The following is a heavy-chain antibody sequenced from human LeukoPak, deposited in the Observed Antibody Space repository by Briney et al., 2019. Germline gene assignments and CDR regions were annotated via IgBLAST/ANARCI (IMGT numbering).Heavy chain of an antibody. CDR1: GGSISSSSYY. J-gene: IGHJ3*02. CDR2: IYYSGST. Sequence: SETLSLTCTVSGGSISSSSYYWGWIRQPPGKGLERIGSIYYSGSTYYNPSLKSRVTISVDTSKNQFSLKLSSVTAADTAVYYCAREAAAAGTGQGWARYFDIWGQGTMVTVSS. V-gene: IGHV4-39*07. D-gene: IGHD6-13*01. CDR3: AREAAAAGTGQGWARYFDI.